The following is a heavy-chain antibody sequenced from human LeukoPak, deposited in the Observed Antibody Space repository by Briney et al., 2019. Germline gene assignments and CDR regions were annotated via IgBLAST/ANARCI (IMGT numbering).Heavy chain of an antibody. V-gene: IGHV3-23*01. Sequence: GGSLRLSCAASGFTFNSYIMAWVRQAPGKGLEWVSSISGSGGSTYYADSVKGRFTISRDNSKNTLFLQMNSLRAEDTALYYCARGDMSHDYGMDVWGQGTTVTVSS. J-gene: IGHJ6*02. CDR3: ARGDMSHDYGMDV. CDR1: GFTFNSYI. CDR2: ISGSGGST.